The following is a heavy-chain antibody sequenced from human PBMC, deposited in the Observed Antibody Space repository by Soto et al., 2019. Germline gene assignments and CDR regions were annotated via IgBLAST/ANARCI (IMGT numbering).Heavy chain of an antibody. J-gene: IGHJ5*02. Sequence: SGTLSLTCTVSGGSISGYYWICIRQPAGKGLEWIGRIYTSGSTNYNPSLKSRVTMSVDTSKNQFSLKLSSVTAADTAVYYCARGRYGSGSYYNDLWGQGTLVTVSS. D-gene: IGHD3-10*01. CDR3: ARGRYGSGSYYNDL. CDR1: GGSISGYY. CDR2: IYTSGST. V-gene: IGHV4-4*07.